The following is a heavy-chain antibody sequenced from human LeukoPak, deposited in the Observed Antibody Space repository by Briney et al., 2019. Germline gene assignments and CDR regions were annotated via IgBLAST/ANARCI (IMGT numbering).Heavy chain of an antibody. D-gene: IGHD1-26*01. CDR3: AKGYGWEASYYYYHMDV. V-gene: IGHV3-48*01. J-gene: IGHJ6*03. Sequence: PGGSLRLSCAASGFTFSSYSMNWVRQAPGKGLEWVSYISSSGSTIYYADSVKGRFTISRDNTKNTLYLQLNSLRAEDTAVYYCAKGYGWEASYYYYHMDVWGKGTTVTISS. CDR1: GFTFSSYS. CDR2: ISSSGSTI.